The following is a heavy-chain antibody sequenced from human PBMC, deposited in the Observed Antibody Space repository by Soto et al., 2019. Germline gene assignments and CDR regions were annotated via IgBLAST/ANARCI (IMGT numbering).Heavy chain of an antibody. CDR2: ISTSGATR. CDR1: GFTFSTDS. Sequence: EVQLVESGGVLVQPGGSLRLSCVASGFTFSTDSMNWVRQAPGKGLEWVAHISTSGATRYYADSVKGRFTISRDNAQTSLYLQMDSLRNEDTAVYYCARFFGSGFDYWGQGTLVTVSS. V-gene: IGHV3-48*02. CDR3: ARFFGSGFDY. J-gene: IGHJ4*02. D-gene: IGHD6-19*01.